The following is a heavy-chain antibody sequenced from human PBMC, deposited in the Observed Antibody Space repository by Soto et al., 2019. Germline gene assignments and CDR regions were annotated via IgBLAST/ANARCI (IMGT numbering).Heavy chain of an antibody. Sequence: ASVKVSCKASGGTFSSYTISWVRQAPGQGLEWMGRIIPILGIANYAQKFQGRVTITADKSTSTAYMELSSLRSEDTAVYYCARDRSSSTSCPYCGNWFDPWGQGTLVTVSS. D-gene: IGHD2-2*01. V-gene: IGHV1-69*04. CDR1: GGTFSSYT. J-gene: IGHJ5*02. CDR2: IIPILGIA. CDR3: ARDRSSSTSCPYCGNWFDP.